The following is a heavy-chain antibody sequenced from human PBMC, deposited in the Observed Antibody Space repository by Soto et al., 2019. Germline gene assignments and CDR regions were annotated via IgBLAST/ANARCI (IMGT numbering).Heavy chain of an antibody. CDR2: ISFSSNYI. V-gene: IGHV3-21*01. CDR3: ARGYCSSTSCQNDFDY. CDR1: GFTFSSYT. D-gene: IGHD2-2*01. Sequence: EVQLVESGGGLVKPGGSLRLSCAASGFTFSSYTMNWVRQAPGKGLEWVSSISFSSNYIYYADSGKGRFTISRDNAKNSLFLQMSGLKAEDTAVYYCARGYCSSTSCQNDFDYWGPGTLVTVSS. J-gene: IGHJ4*02.